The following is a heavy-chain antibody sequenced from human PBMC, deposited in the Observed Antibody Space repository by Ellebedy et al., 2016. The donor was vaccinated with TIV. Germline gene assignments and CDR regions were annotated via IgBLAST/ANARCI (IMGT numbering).Heavy chain of an antibody. J-gene: IGHJ4*02. Sequence: SGPTLVKPTQPLTLTCTFSGFSLNTPGMSVSWIRQPTGKAPEWLARLDGDDDQFYSTPLETRLTISKDTSKNRVVLTMTTMDPEDTATYFCARMPVTCQFDFWGQGTLVTVS. CDR2: LDGDDDQ. D-gene: IGHD2-21*02. CDR1: GFSLNTPGMS. V-gene: IGHV2-70*17. CDR3: ARMPVTCQFDF.